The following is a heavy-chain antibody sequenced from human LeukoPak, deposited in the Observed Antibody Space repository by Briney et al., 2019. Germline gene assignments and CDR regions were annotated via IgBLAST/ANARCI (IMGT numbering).Heavy chain of an antibody. Sequence: HPGGSLRLSCTVSGFTVSSNSMSWVRQAPGKGLEWVSFIYSDNTHYSDFVKGRFTISRDNSKNILYLQMNSLRAEDTAVYYCARRAGAYSHPYDYWGQGTLVTVSS. V-gene: IGHV3-53*01. D-gene: IGHD4/OR15-4a*01. CDR1: GFTVSSNS. CDR2: IYSDNT. J-gene: IGHJ4*02. CDR3: ARRAGAYSHPYDY.